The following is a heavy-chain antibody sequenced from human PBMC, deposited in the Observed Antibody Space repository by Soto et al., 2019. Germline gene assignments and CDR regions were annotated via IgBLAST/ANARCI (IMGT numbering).Heavy chain of an antibody. J-gene: IGHJ6*02. V-gene: IGHV4-34*01. CDR2: INHRGSI. D-gene: IGHD2-15*01. CDR3: ARGSRMRIPAASGRDHCYHGLAV. Sequence: QVQLQQWGAGLLKPSETLSLNCAVYGGSFSGYYWSWIRQPPGKGLEWIGEINHRGSINYNPSLKSRVTMSAHXSXNXXSLTLNSVAAADTAVFYCARGSRMRIPAASGRDHCYHGLAVWGQGTAVTVSS. CDR1: GGSFSGYY.